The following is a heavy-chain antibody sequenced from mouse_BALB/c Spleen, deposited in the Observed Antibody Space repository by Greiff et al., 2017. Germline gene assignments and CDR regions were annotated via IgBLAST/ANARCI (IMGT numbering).Heavy chain of an antibody. J-gene: IGHJ4*01. CDR3: AREGIYDGYYYAMDY. D-gene: IGHD2-3*01. Sequence: EVKLMESGGGLVQPGGSRKLSCAASGFTFSSFGMHWVRQAPEKGLEWVAYISSGSSTIYYADTVKGRFTISRDNPKNTLFLQMTSLRSEDTAMYYCAREGIYDGYYYAMDYWGQGTSVTVSS. V-gene: IGHV5-17*02. CDR1: GFTFSSFG. CDR2: ISSGSSTI.